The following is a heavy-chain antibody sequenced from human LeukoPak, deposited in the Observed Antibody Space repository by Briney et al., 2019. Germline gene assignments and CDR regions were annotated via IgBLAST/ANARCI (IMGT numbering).Heavy chain of an antibody. CDR1: GFTFSTYA. CDR3: AKDLVRAFYSSSPSAFDY. Sequence: GGSLRLSCAASGFTFSTYAMSWVRQAPGKGLGWVSAISGSGGSTYYADSVKGRFTISRDNSKNTLYLQMNSLRAEDTAVYYCAKDLVRAFYSSSPSAFDYWGQGTLVTVSS. J-gene: IGHJ4*02. CDR2: ISGSGGST. V-gene: IGHV3-23*01. D-gene: IGHD6-6*01.